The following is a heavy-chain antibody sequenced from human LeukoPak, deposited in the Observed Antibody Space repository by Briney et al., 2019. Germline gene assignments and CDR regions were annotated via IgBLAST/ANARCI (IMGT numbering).Heavy chain of an antibody. D-gene: IGHD2-15*01. CDR3: ASFLGGFSSFH. CDR2: ISDSGAST. V-gene: IGHV3-23*01. J-gene: IGHJ4*02. CDR1: EFTFNNYA. Sequence: GGSLRLSCAASEFTFNNYAMSWVRQAPGKGLEWVSGISDSGASTYYADSVKGRFTLSRDNSKNMLYLQMNSLRAEDTGVYYCASFLGGFSSFHWGQGTLVAVSS.